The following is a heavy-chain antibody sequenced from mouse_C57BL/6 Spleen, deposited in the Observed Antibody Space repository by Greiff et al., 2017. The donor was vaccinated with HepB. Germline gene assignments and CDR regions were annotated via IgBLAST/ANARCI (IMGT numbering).Heavy chain of an antibody. Sequence: VQLKQSGAELVKPGASVKLSCTASGFNIKDYYMHWVKQRTEQGLEWIGRIDPEDGETKYAPKCQGKATITADTSSNTAYLQLSSLTSEDTAVYYCARYYGHAMDYWGQGTSVTVSS. CDR3: ARYYGHAMDY. D-gene: IGHD1-2*01. V-gene: IGHV14-2*01. CDR1: GFNIKDYY. J-gene: IGHJ4*01. CDR2: IDPEDGET.